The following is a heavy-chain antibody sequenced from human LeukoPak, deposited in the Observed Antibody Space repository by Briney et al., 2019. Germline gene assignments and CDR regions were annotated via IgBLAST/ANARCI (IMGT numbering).Heavy chain of an antibody. CDR3: AGQVGRTVTTHGPNWSDP. J-gene: IGHJ5*02. CDR2: IYYSGST. CDR1: GGSISSSSYY. Sequence: SETLSLTCTVSGGSISSSSYYWGWIRQPPGKGLEWIGSIYYSGSTYYNPSLKSRVTISVDTSKNQFSLKLSSVTAADTAVYYCAGQVGRTVTTHGPNWSDPWGQGTLVTVSS. D-gene: IGHD4-17*01. V-gene: IGHV4-39*01.